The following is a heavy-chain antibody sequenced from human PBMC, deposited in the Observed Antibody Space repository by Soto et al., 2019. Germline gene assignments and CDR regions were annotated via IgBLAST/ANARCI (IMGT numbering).Heavy chain of an antibody. V-gene: IGHV4-30-2*01. D-gene: IGHD6-13*01. CDR1: GGSISSGGYS. Sequence: SETLSLTCAVSGGSISSGGYSWSWIRQPPGKGLEWIGYIYHSGSTYYNPSLKSRVTISVDRSKNQFSLKLSSVTAADTAVYYCARGKAAAPYYFDYWGQGTLVTVYS. CDR3: ARGKAAAPYYFDY. J-gene: IGHJ4*02. CDR2: IYHSGST.